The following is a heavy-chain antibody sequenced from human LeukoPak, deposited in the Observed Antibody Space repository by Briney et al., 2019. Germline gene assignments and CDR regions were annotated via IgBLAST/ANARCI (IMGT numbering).Heavy chain of an antibody. J-gene: IGHJ4*02. CDR2: INPNSGGT. CDR1: GYTFTGYY. Sequence: GASVKVSCKASGYTFTGYYMRWVRQAPGQGLEWMGWINPNSGGTNYAQKFQGRVTMTRDTSISTAYMELSRLRSDDTAVYYCASQTLSSSWHFDYWGQGTLVTVSS. V-gene: IGHV1-2*02. CDR3: ASQTLSSSWHFDY. D-gene: IGHD6-13*01.